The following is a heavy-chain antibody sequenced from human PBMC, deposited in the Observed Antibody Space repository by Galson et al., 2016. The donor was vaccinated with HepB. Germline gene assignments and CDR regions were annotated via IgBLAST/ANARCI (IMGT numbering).Heavy chain of an antibody. J-gene: IGHJ4*02. Sequence: SLRLSCAGSGFTFSSYGMHWVRQAPGKGLEWVAVIWSDGSNKNYADSVKGRFTISRDNSKNTLYLQMNSLRAEDTAVYYCAKSATKQLRDVNAHDIWGQGTPVTVSS. V-gene: IGHV3-33*06. CDR2: IWSDGSNK. CDR1: GFTFSSYG. D-gene: IGHD4-17*01. CDR3: AKSATKQLRDVNAHDI.